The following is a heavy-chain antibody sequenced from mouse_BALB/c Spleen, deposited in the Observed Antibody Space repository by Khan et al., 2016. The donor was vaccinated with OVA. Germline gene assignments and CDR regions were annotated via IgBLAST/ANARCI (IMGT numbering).Heavy chain of an antibody. J-gene: IGHJ2*01. V-gene: IGHV2-9*02. CDR2: IWAGGST. Sequence: QVQLKESGPGLVAPSQSLSITCTVSGFSLTSYGVHWVRQPPGKGLEWLGVIWAGGSTNYNSALMPRLSISIDNSKSPVFLKMNNLQTDDIDTSSCASLKDRRGEGTTLTVSS. CDR3: ASLKDR. CDR1: GFSLTSYG.